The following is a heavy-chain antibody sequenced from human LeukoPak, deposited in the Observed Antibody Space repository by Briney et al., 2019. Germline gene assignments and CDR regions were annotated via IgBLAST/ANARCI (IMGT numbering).Heavy chain of an antibody. Sequence: RTLRLSCAASGFTFSSYGMRWVRQAPGKGLEWVAVISYDGSNKYYAYSVKGRFTISRDNSKNTLYLQMNSLRAEDTAVYYCAKARGQCRSTSCTESYYYYYGMDVWGKGTTVTVSS. J-gene: IGHJ6*04. D-gene: IGHD2-2*01. CDR3: AKARGQCRSTSCTESYYYYYGMDV. V-gene: IGHV3-30*18. CDR2: ISYDGSNK. CDR1: GFTFSSYG.